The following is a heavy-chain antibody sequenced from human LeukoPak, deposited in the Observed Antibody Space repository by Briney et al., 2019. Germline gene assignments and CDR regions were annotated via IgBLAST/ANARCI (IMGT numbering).Heavy chain of an antibody. V-gene: IGHV3-23*01. J-gene: IGHJ4*02. CDR2: IYNSGAGI. Sequence: GGSLRLSCAASGFTFSTYTMSWVRQAPGKGLEWVSSIYNSGAGIFYADYVKGRFTISRDNSKNTLYLQMNSLRAEDTAVYYCAKDVAPDSGWDLDYWGQGTLVTVSS. CDR1: GFTFSTYT. D-gene: IGHD6-19*01. CDR3: AKDVAPDSGWDLDY.